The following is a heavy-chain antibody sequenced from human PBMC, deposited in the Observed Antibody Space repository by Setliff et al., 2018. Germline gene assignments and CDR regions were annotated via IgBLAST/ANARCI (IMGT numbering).Heavy chain of an antibody. D-gene: IGHD1-26*01. CDR3: ARDRGSGSYFLRYFDY. V-gene: IGHV3-20*04. CDR1: GFTFNNYN. Sequence: PGWSLRLSCAASGFTFNNYNMHWVRQAPGKGLEWVSTINWDGRTKGYADSVKGRFTISRDNARNSLYLQMNSLRAEDTAVYYCARDRGSGSYFLRYFDYWGQGTLVTVSS. CDR2: INWDGRTK. J-gene: IGHJ4*02.